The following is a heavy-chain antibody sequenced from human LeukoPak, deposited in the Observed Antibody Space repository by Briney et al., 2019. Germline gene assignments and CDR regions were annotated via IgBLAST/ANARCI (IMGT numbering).Heavy chain of an antibody. CDR3: ARRAGDYSHPYDY. J-gene: IGHJ4*02. D-gene: IGHD3-22*01. Sequence: GGSLRLSCAASGFSVSSNYMSWVRQTPGKGLEWVSGIYSGGHIYYADSVKGRFTISRDNSKNTLYLQMNSLRAEDTAVYYCARRAGDYSHPYDYWGQGILVTVSS. V-gene: IGHV3-53*01. CDR2: IYSGGHI. CDR1: GFSVSSNY.